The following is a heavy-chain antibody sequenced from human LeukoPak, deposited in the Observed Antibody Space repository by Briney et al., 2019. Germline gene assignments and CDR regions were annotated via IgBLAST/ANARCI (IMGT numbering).Heavy chain of an antibody. J-gene: IGHJ4*02. V-gene: IGHV4-59*11. Sequence: SETLSLTCIVSGVSINSHYWTWIRQPPGKGLEWVGYIYHNGTTDYNASLKSRVTMSLETSNNQFSLKLSSVTAADTAVYYCARVGSGWYYFVFWGQGTLVTVSS. D-gene: IGHD6-19*01. CDR2: IYHNGTT. CDR1: GVSINSHY. CDR3: ARVGSGWYYFVF.